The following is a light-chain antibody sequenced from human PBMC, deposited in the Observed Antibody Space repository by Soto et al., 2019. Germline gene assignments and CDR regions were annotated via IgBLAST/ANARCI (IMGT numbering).Light chain of an antibody. CDR2: GAS. Sequence: EIVMTQSPATLYVSPGERATLSCRASQSVSSNLAWYQQKPGQAPRLLIYGASTRATGIPAMFSGSGSGTEFTLTISSLQSEDFAVYYCQQYNNWPPWTFGQGTKVEIK. CDR3: QQYNNWPPWT. V-gene: IGKV3-15*01. J-gene: IGKJ1*01. CDR1: QSVSSN.